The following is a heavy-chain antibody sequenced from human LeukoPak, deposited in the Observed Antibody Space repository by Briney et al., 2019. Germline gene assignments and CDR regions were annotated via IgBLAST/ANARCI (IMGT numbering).Heavy chain of an antibody. CDR3: AKDQDTSKWYFDL. Sequence: PGGSLRLSCAASRFTFRDYDMHRVRQAPGKGLEWVAVISYDGRNRFYGDSVKGRFTISRDNFKKTLFLQMDSLTIEDTAMYYCAKDQDTSKWYFDLWGPGTQVTVSS. J-gene: IGHJ4*02. D-gene: IGHD2-15*01. CDR1: RFTFRDYD. V-gene: IGHV3-30*18. CDR2: ISYDGRNR.